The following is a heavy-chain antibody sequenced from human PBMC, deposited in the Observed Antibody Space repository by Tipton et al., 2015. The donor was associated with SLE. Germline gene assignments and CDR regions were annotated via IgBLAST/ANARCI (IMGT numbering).Heavy chain of an antibody. J-gene: IGHJ2*01. CDR2: ISWNSGSI. Sequence: SLRLSCAASGFTFDDYAMHWVRQAPGKGLEWVSGISWNSGSIGYADSVKGRFTISRDNAKNSLYLQMNSLRAEDTALYYCAKDMSPLGYSSSWYGWYFDPWGRGTLVTVSS. V-gene: IGHV3-9*01. CDR3: AKDMSPLGYSSSWYGWYFDP. D-gene: IGHD6-13*01. CDR1: GFTFDDYA.